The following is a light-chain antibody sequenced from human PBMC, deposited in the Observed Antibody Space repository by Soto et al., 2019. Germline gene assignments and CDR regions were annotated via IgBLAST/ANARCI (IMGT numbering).Light chain of an antibody. V-gene: IGKV3-15*01. CDR3: QQYDNWPRT. J-gene: IGKJ1*01. Sequence: EIVMTQSPATLSVSPGERATLSCRASQSVSSNLAWYQQKPGRPPRLLIYGASTRATGIPGRFSGSGSGTEFTLTISSLQSEDFAVYYCQQYDNWPRTFGQGTKVDIK. CDR2: GAS. CDR1: QSVSSN.